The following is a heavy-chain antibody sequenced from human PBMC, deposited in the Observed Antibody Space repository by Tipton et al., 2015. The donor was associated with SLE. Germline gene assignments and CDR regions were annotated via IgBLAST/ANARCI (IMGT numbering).Heavy chain of an antibody. D-gene: IGHD2-15*01. V-gene: IGHV4-59*08. CDR1: GGSFSGYY. CDR2: IYYSGST. CDR3: ARRVRGGGSCYYDY. Sequence: TLSLTCAVYGGSFSGYYWNWIRQPPGKGLEWIGYIYYSGSTNYNPSLKSRVTISVDTSKNHFSLKLSSVTAADTAVYYCARRVRGGGSCYYDYWGQGTLVTVSS. J-gene: IGHJ4*02.